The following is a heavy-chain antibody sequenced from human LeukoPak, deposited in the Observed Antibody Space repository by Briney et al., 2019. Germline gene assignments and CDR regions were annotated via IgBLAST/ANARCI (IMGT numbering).Heavy chain of an antibody. J-gene: IGHJ1*01. CDR1: GGTFSSYA. V-gene: IGHV1-69*04. D-gene: IGHD3-22*01. Sequence: SVKVSCKASGGTFSSYAISWVRQAPGQGLEWMGRIIPILGIANYAQKFQGRVTITADESTSTAYMELSSLRSEDTAVYYCARYDSSGYYYVGEYFQHWGQGTLVTVSS. CDR2: IIPILGIA. CDR3: ARYDSSGYYYVGEYFQH.